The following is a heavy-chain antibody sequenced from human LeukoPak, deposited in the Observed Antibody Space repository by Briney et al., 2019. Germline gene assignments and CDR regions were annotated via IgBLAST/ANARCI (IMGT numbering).Heavy chain of an antibody. CDR3: AREGDVDPCIDY. CDR2: ISYDGSNK. J-gene: IGHJ4*02. Sequence: GRSLRLSCAASGFMFCSYAMHWVRQAPGKGLEGVADISYDGSNKYYAESVKGRFTIPRDNSKNTLYLQMNSLRAEDTAVYYCAREGDVDPCIDYWGQGTLVTVSS. CDR1: GFMFCSYA. V-gene: IGHV3-30-3*01. D-gene: IGHD3-16*01.